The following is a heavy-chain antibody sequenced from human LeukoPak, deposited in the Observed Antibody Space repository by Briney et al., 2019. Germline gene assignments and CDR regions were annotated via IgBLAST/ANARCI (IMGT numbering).Heavy chain of an antibody. D-gene: IGHD6-19*01. Sequence: HPGGSLRLSCAASGFTFDDYAMPSVRQAPGKGLEWVSAISWNSDSIGYADSVKGRFTISSDNAKNSLYLQMNRLRAEDTALYYCAKGGAAYSSGWSTDYWGQGTLVTVSS. V-gene: IGHV3-9*01. CDR3: AKGGAAYSSGWSTDY. J-gene: IGHJ4*02. CDR1: GFTFDDYA. CDR2: ISWNSDSI.